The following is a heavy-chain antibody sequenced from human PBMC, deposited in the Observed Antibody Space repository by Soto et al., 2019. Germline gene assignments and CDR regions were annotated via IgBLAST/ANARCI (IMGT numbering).Heavy chain of an antibody. D-gene: IGHD6-19*01. CDR2: INPLFGTA. J-gene: IGHJ4*02. V-gene: IGHV1-69*01. CDR3: ARPKGTYSSGYYYFDF. CDR1: GGTFSTYA. Sequence: QVQLEQSGAEVKQPGSSVRVSCKTSGGTFSTYAINWVRQAPGQGLEWMGAINPLFGTADYSQKSQGRVTITADESTSTAYMELSSLRSDDTAVYFCARPKGTYSSGYYYFDFWGQGTLVTVSS.